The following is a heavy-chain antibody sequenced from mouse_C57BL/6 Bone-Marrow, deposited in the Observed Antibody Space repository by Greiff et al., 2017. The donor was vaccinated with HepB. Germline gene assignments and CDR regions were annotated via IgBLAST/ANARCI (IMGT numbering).Heavy chain of an antibody. CDR2: IYPGSGST. CDR3: ARSGYAPFAY. CDR1: GYTFTSYW. J-gene: IGHJ3*01. Sequence: QVHVKQPGAELVKPGASVKMSCKASGYTFTSYWITWVKQRPGQGLEWIGDIYPGSGSTNYNEKFKSKATLTVDTSSSTAYMQLSSLTSEDSAVYYCARSGYAPFAYWGQGTLVTVSA. V-gene: IGHV1-55*01. D-gene: IGHD2-2*01.